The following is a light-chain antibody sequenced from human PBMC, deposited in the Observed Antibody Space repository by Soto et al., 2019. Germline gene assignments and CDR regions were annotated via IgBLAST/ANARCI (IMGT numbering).Light chain of an antibody. V-gene: IGKV3-15*01. Sequence: IVMTQSPATLSVSPGERATLSCRASQSISSTLAWYQQKPGQAPRLLIHGASNRATSIPARFSGSGSGTEFTLTISSLQSEDSAVYYCQQYSKWPPWTFGQGTKVDIK. CDR2: GAS. J-gene: IGKJ1*01. CDR1: QSISST. CDR3: QQYSKWPPWT.